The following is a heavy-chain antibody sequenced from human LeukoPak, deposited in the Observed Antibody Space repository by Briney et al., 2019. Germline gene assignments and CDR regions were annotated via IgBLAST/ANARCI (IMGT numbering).Heavy chain of an antibody. Sequence: GGSLRLSCAASGFTFDDYAMHWVRQAPGKGLEWVSGISWNSGSIGYADSMKGRFTISRDNAKNSLYLQMNSLRAEDTALYYCAKALRYFDWFSFSGFAFDIWAKGQWSPSLQ. CDR3: AKALRYFDWFSFSGFAFDI. CDR1: GFTFDDYA. V-gene: IGHV3-9*01. CDR2: ISWNSGSI. J-gene: IGHJ3*02. D-gene: IGHD3-9*01.